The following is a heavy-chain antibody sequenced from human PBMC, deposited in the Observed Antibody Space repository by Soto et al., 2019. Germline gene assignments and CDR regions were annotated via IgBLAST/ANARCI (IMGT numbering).Heavy chain of an antibody. CDR3: ARVVQAAAAHYYYGMDV. D-gene: IGHD6-13*01. J-gene: IGHJ6*02. Sequence: GGSLRLSCAASGFTFSSYSMNWVRQAPGKGLEWVSSISSSSSYIYYADSVKGRFTISRDNAKNSLYLQMNSLRAEDTAVYYCARVVQAAAAHYYYGMDVWGQGTTVTVSS. CDR2: ISSSSSYI. CDR1: GFTFSSYS. V-gene: IGHV3-21*01.